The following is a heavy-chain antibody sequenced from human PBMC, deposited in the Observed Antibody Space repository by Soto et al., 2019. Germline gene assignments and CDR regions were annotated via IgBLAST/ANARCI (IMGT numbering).Heavy chain of an antibody. J-gene: IGHJ4*02. CDR3: ARDNSSGDLDY. CDR1: GGSISSYY. Sequence: SETLSLTCTVSGGSISSYYWSWIRQPPGKGLEWIGYIYYSGSTNYNPSLKSRVTISVDTSKNQFSLKLSSVTAADTAVYYCARDNSSGDLDYWGQGTLVTVSS. D-gene: IGHD6-19*01. CDR2: IYYSGST. V-gene: IGHV4-59*01.